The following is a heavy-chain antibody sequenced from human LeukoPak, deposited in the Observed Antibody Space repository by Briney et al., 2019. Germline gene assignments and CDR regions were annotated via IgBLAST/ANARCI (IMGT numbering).Heavy chain of an antibody. J-gene: IGHJ4*02. CDR3: AKGLNYHDTSGAFDY. D-gene: IGHD3-22*01. V-gene: IGHV3-30*18. CDR2: ISYDGSEK. Sequence: GRPLRLSCAASGFTFSSYGMHWVRQAPGKGLEWVAVISYDGSEKYYADSVKGRFTISRDNSKNTLYLEMNSLRAEDTAVYYCAKGLNYHDTSGAFDYWGQGTLVTVSS. CDR1: GFTFSSYG.